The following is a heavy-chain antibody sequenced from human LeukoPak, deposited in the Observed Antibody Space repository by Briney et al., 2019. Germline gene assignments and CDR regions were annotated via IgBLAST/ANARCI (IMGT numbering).Heavy chain of an antibody. CDR3: ARENSGSYREFDY. D-gene: IGHD1-26*01. CDR2: IYYSGST. Sequence: SETLSLTCTVSGGSISSYYWSWIRQPPGKGLEWIGYIYYSGSTNYNPSLKSRVTISVDTSKNQFSLKLSSVTAADTAVSYCARENSGSYREFDYWGQGTLVTVSS. J-gene: IGHJ4*02. V-gene: IGHV4-59*12. CDR1: GGSISSYY.